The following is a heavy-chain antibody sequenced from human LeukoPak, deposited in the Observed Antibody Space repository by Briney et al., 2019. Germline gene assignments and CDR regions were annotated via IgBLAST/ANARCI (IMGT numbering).Heavy chain of an antibody. Sequence: GGSLRLSCAASGFTFSSYSMNWVRQAPGKGLEWVSYISSSSSTIYYADSVKGRFTISRDNAKNSLYLQMNSLRAEDTAVYYCARPKTGNWFDPWGQGTLVTVSS. D-gene: IGHD7-27*01. CDR1: GFTFSSYS. CDR2: ISSSSSTI. CDR3: ARPKTGNWFDP. J-gene: IGHJ5*02. V-gene: IGHV3-48*01.